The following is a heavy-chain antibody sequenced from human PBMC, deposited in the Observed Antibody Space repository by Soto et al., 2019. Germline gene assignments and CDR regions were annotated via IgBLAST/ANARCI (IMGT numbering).Heavy chain of an antibody. J-gene: IGHJ4*02. CDR3: VKDLALMGDY. CDR1: GFKFSDYG. V-gene: IGHV3-30*18. D-gene: IGHD3-16*01. CDR2: VLYDGSKK. Sequence: QVHLVESGGGVVQPGTSLRLSCRASGFKFSDYGMDWVRQAPGKGLEWVSRVLYDGSKKYYADSVKGRFTISRDNPRNTLYLHMDSLRAEDTGVYYCVKDLALMGDYWGQGTPVNVSS.